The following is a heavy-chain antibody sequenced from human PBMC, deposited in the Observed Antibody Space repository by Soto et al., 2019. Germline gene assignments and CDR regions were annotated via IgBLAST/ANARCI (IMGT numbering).Heavy chain of an antibody. D-gene: IGHD6-19*01. CDR3: AHRAVAYAFDI. CDR2: IYWDDDK. CDR1: GFSLSTSGVG. J-gene: IGHJ3*02. V-gene: IGHV2-5*02. Sequence: QVTLKESGPTLVKPTQTLTLTCTFSGFSLSTSGVGVGWIRQPPGKALEWLALIYWDDDKRYSPSLKSRLTITKDTSKNQVVLTMINMDPVDTATYYCAHRAVAYAFDIWGQGTMVTVSS.